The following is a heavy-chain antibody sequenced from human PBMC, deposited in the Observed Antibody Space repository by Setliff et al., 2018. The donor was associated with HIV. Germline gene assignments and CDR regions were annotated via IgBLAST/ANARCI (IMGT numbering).Heavy chain of an antibody. CDR3: ARTGVAWFDP. J-gene: IGHJ5*02. V-gene: IGHV4-38-2*02. D-gene: IGHD2-15*01. CDR2: IDASANT. Sequence: PSETLSLTCTVSGSSISSNYYWAWIRQAPGKGLEWIGCIDASANTYYIPSLKSRVTISVDTSKNQFSLKLSSVTAADTAVYYCARTGVAWFDPWGQGTLVTVSS. CDR1: GSSISSNYY.